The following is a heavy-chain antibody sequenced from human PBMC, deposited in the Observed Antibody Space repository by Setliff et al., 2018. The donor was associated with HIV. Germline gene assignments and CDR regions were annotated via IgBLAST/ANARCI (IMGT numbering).Heavy chain of an antibody. V-gene: IGHV4-4*07. CDR1: GGSISSYY. D-gene: IGHD3-10*01. CDR3: ARDVPRGDYYYYMDV. CDR2: IYTSGST. J-gene: IGHJ6*03. Sequence: SETLSLTCTVSGGSISSYYWSWIRQPAGKGLEWIGHIYTSGSTNYNPPLKSRVTMSVDTSKNQFSLKLSSVTAADTAVYYCARDVPRGDYYYYMDVWGKGTTVTVSS.